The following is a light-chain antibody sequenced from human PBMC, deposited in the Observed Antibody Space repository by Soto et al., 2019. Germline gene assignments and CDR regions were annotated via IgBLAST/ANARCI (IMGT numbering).Light chain of an antibody. CDR1: RGINNW. Sequence: DIQMTQSPSTLSASLGDRVTITCRASRGINNWLAWYQQKPGKAPKLLIYGASNLQSGVPSRFSGSGSGTEFTLTTGGCQPGNFPTFNGQQKDPNWPSGKGTKLK. CDR3: QQKDPNWP. V-gene: IGKV1-5*03. J-gene: IGKJ1*01. CDR2: GAS.